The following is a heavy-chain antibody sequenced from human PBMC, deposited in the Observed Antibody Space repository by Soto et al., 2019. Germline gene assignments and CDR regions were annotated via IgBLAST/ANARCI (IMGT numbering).Heavy chain of an antibody. CDR3: ARGTNLRCFD. D-gene: IGHD3-9*01. J-gene: IGHJ4*02. V-gene: IGHV4-34*01. CDR1: GGSFGAYY. CDR2: INHSGST. Sequence: QVQLQQWGAGLLKPSETLSLTCAAYGGSFGAYYWTWIRQPPGKGLEWIGEINHSGSTNYNPSLESRVTISVDTSKNQFSLKLSSVTAADPAVYYCARGTNLRCFDWGQRTLVTVSS.